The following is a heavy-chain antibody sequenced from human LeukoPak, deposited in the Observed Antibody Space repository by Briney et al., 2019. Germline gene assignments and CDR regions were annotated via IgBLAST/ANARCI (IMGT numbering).Heavy chain of an antibody. V-gene: IGHV3-48*03. CDR1: GFTFSSYE. Sequence: PGGSLRLSCAASGFTFSSYEMNWVRQAPGKGLEWVSYISSSGSTIYYADSVKGRFTISRDNAKNTLYLQMNSLRADDTAVYFCARTRVKDFDYWGQGTLVTVSS. CDR3: ARTRVKDFDY. CDR2: ISSSGSTI. D-gene: IGHD4-11*01. J-gene: IGHJ4*02.